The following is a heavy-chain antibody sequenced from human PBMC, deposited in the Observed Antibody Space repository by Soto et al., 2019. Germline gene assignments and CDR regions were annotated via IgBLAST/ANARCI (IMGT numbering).Heavy chain of an antibody. V-gene: IGHV1-3*05. CDR1: GYTFTSYA. CDR2: VNAGNGNT. J-gene: IGHJ4*02. D-gene: IGHD2-21*02. CDR3: ARSIVVVTALDY. Sequence: QVKLVQSGAEEKKPGASVKVSCKASGYTFTSYAMHWVRRAPGQRLEWMGWVNAGNGNTKYSQKFQGRVTITRDTSASTAYMELSSLRSEDTAVYYCARSIVVVTALDYWGQGTLVTVSS.